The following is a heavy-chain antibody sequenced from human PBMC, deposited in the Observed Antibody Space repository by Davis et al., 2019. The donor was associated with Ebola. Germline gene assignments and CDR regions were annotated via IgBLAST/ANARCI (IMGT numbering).Heavy chain of an antibody. J-gene: IGHJ6*02. CDR3: ARKSTVTTPYYYYGMDV. D-gene: IGHD4-17*01. V-gene: IGHV1-69*06. Sequence: SVKVSCKASGGTFSSYAISWVRQAPGQGLEWMGGIIPIFGTANYAQKFQGRVTITADKSTSTAYMELSSLRSEDTAVYYCARKSTVTTPYYYYGMDVWGQGTTVTVSS. CDR1: GGTFSSYA. CDR2: IIPIFGTA.